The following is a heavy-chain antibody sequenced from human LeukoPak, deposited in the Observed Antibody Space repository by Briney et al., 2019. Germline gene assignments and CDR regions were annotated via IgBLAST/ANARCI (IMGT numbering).Heavy chain of an antibody. J-gene: IGHJ4*02. V-gene: IGHV3-66*01. D-gene: IGHD3-10*01. CDR3: ARGPEYDSGRHFKY. CDR1: GFTVSSNY. Sequence: GGSLRLSCAASGFTVSSNYMSWVRQAPGKGLEWVSLTYSGGSTNYADSVKGRFSISRDNSKNTLYLQMNSLRADDTAVFYCARGPEYDSGRHFKYWGQGTLVTVSS. CDR2: TYSGGST.